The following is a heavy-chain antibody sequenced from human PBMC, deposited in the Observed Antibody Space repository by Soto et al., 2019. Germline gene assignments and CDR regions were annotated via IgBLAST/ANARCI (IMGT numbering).Heavy chain of an antibody. CDR1: VNSISSNRAA. V-gene: IGHV6-1*01. CDR3: ARVPSSRTRRGDAFDI. CDR2: TYYRSKWYN. J-gene: IGHJ3*02. D-gene: IGHD6-13*01. Sequence: SQTRTLTCAISVNSISSNRAAWNWIKKSPSRGLEWLGRTYYRSKWYNDYAVSVKSRITINPDTSKNQFSLQLNSVTPEDTAVYYCARVPSSRTRRGDAFDIWGQGTMVTVSS.